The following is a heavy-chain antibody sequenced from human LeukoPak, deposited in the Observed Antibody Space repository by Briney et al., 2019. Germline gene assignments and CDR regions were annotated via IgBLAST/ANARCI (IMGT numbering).Heavy chain of an antibody. D-gene: IGHD6-6*01. CDR1: EYTLTTYY. J-gene: IGHJ4*02. Sequence: GASVKVSCKASEYTLTTYYFHWVRQAPGQGLEWMGWINPNSGDSKCTEKFQDRVTMTRDTSISTAYMELSRLRYDDTAVYYCARGRGTSSFDYWGQGTLVTVSS. CDR2: INPNSGDS. CDR3: ARGRGTSSFDY. V-gene: IGHV1-2*02.